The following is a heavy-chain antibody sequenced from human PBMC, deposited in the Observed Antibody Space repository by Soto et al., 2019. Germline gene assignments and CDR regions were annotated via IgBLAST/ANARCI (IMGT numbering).Heavy chain of an antibody. Sequence: ASVKVSCKASGYTFTSYYMHWVRQAPGQGLEWMGIINPSGGSTSYAQKFQGRVTMTRDTSTSTVYMELSSLRSEDTAVYYCARDREITIFGVVPNWFDPWGQGTLVTVSS. V-gene: IGHV1-46*01. CDR1: GYTFTSYY. CDR3: ARDREITIFGVVPNWFDP. J-gene: IGHJ5*02. CDR2: INPSGGST. D-gene: IGHD3-3*01.